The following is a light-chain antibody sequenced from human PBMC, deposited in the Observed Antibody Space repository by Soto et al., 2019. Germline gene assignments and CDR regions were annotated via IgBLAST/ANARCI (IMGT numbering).Light chain of an antibody. CDR2: EVS. V-gene: IGLV2-14*01. CDR3: SSYTSINTQV. Sequence: QSVLTQPASVSGSPGQSITISCTGTSSDVGGYDYVSWYQQYPGKAPRLIIYEVSHRPSGVSNRFSASKSANTASLTISGLQAEDEAEYYCSSYTSINTQVFGTGTKVTVL. J-gene: IGLJ1*01. CDR1: SSDVGGYDY.